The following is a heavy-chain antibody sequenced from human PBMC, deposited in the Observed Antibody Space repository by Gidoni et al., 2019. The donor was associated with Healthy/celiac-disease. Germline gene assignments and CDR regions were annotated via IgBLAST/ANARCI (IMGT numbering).Heavy chain of an antibody. J-gene: IGHJ4*02. CDR2: IIPILGIA. D-gene: IGHD6-6*01. Sequence: QVQLVQSGAEVKKPGSSVKVSCKASGGTFSSYAISWVRQAPGQGLEWMGRIIPILGIANYAQKFQGRVTITADKSTSTAYMELSSLRSEDTAVYYCARDPVSAARPSYYFDYWGQGTLVTVSS. CDR1: GGTFSSYA. V-gene: IGHV1-69*09. CDR3: ARDPVSAARPSYYFDY.